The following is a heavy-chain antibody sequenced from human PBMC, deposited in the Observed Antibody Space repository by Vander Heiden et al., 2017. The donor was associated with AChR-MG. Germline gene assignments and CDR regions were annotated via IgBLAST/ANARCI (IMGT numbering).Heavy chain of an antibody. Sequence: QVQLVESGGGVVQPGRSLSLSCAAPGFTFSSNAMHRGRQAPGKGLEWVAVISYDGSNKYYADSVKGRFTISRDNSKNTLYLQMNSLRAEDTAVYYCARGYCSSTSCYRVFDYWGQGTLVTVSS. J-gene: IGHJ4*02. CDR1: GFTFSSNA. CDR3: ARGYCSSTSCYRVFDY. CDR2: ISYDGSNK. D-gene: IGHD2-2*02. V-gene: IGHV3-30-3*01.